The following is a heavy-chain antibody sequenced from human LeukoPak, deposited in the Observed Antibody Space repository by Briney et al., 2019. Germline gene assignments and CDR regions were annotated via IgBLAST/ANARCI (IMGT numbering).Heavy chain of an antibody. D-gene: IGHD3-22*01. CDR3: ARPYDSSGYYWDY. J-gene: IGHJ4*02. V-gene: IGHV3-23*01. CDR1: GFTFSSHA. CDR2: ISGSGGST. Sequence: GGSLRLSCAASGFTFSSHAMSWVRQAPGKGLEWVSAISGSGGSTYYPDSVKGRFTISRDTSKNPLYLQMNTLRAEDTAVYYCARPYDSSGYYWDYWGQGTLVTVSS.